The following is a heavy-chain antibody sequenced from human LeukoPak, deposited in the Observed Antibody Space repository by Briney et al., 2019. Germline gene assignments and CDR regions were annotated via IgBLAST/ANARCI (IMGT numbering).Heavy chain of an antibody. J-gene: IGHJ4*02. V-gene: IGHV3-23*01. CDR1: GFTFSSYA. Sequence: GGSLRLSCAASGFTFSSYAMSWVRQAPGKGLEWVSVISGSGGSTYYADSVKGRFTISRDNSKNTLYLQMNSLRAEDTAVYYCAKGDSSRWFLFDYWGQGTLVTVSS. CDR2: ISGSGGST. D-gene: IGHD6-13*01. CDR3: AKGDSSRWFLFDY.